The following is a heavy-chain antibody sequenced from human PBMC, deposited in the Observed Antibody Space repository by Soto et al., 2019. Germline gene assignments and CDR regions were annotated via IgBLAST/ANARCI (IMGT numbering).Heavy chain of an antibody. CDR2: ISPSGGTI. CDR1: GFTFSDYY. V-gene: IGHV3-11*01. J-gene: IGHJ5*02. CDR3: VRVGYAYGNDP. Sequence: QVQLVESGGGLVKPGGSLRPSCADSGFTFSDYYMSWIRQAPGKGLEWVSYISPSGGTIYYADSVKGRFTLSRDNAKNSLYLQMNSLRAEDTAVYHCVRVGYAYGNDPWGQGTLVAVSS. D-gene: IGHD3-10*01.